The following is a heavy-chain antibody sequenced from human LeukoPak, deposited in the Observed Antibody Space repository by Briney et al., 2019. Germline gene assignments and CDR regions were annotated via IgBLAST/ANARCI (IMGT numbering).Heavy chain of an antibody. CDR2: IVVGSNNT. Sequence: SVKVPCKASRFTFATSAVQWVRQARGQRLEWIGWIVVGSNNTNYAQKFQERATITRDLSTGTAYMELSSLRSEDTAVYYCAAPGYSSGWYGLWGQGTLVTVSS. D-gene: IGHD6-19*01. J-gene: IGHJ4*02. CDR1: RFTFATSA. V-gene: IGHV1-58*01. CDR3: AAPGYSSGWYGL.